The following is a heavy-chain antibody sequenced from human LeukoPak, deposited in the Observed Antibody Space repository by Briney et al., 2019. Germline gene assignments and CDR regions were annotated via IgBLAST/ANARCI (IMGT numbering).Heavy chain of an antibody. D-gene: IGHD2-8*01. CDR2: ISSSSSYI. J-gene: IGHJ4*02. Sequence: PGGSLRLSCAASGFTFSSYSMNWVRQAPGKVLEWVSSISSSSSYIYYADSVKGRFTISRDNAKNSLYLQMNSLRAEDTAVYYCARDMGYCTNGVCYISGIDYWGQGTLVTVSS. CDR3: ARDMGYCTNGVCYISGIDY. CDR1: GFTFSSYS. V-gene: IGHV3-21*01.